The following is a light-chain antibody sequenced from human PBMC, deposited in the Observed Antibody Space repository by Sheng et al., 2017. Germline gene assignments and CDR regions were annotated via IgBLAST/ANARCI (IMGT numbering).Light chain of an antibody. J-gene: IGLJ1*01. CDR2: GVS. Sequence: QSALTQPASVSGSPGQSITISCTGTSSDVGSYNLVSWYQQHPGKAPKPMIFGVSKRPSGVSNRFSGSKSGNTASLTISGLQAEDEADYYCCSYAGSGTYVFGTGTKVTVL. CDR1: SSDVGSYNL. V-gene: IGLV2-23*02. CDR3: CSYAGSGTYV.